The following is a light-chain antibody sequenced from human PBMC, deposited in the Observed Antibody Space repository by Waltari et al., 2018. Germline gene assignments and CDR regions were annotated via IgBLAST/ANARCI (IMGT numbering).Light chain of an antibody. J-gene: IGLJ3*02. CDR2: EVN. V-gene: IGLV2-23*02. CDR1: SSDVGSYDI. CDR3: SSYADTNIHWM. Sequence: QSALTQPASVSGSPGQSITISCTGTSSDVGSYDIVSWYQQHPGKVPKLMIYEVNQRPSGVPSRFSGSKSVNTASLTISVLQADDEADYYCSSYADTNIHWMFGGGTNLTVL.